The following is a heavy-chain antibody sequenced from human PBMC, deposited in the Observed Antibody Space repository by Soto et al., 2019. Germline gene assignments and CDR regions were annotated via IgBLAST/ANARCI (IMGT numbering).Heavy chain of an antibody. CDR3: ARRWGAAFDY. CDR2: SYYSGST. V-gene: IGHV4-59*08. CDR1: GGSISSYY. Sequence: QVQLQESGPGLVKPSETLSLTCTVSGGSISSYYWSWIRQPPGKGLEWIGYSYYSGSTNYNPSLTSRVPISVDTSNNQFSLKLSSVTAADTAVYYCARRWGAAFDYWGQGTLVTVSS. J-gene: IGHJ4*02. D-gene: IGHD1-26*01.